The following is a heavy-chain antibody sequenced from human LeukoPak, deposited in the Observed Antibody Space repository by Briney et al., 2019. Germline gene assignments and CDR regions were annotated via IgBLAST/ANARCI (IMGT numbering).Heavy chain of an antibody. CDR3: ARDYYDSSGYQVFDY. CDR2: IYTSGST. J-gene: IGHJ4*02. CDR1: GGSISSYY. V-gene: IGHV4-4*07. D-gene: IGHD3-22*01. Sequence: TPSETLSLTCTVSGGSISSYYWSWIRQPAGKGLEWIGRIYTSGSTNYNPSLKSRVTMPVDTSKNQFSLKLSSVTAADTAVYYCARDYYDSSGYQVFDYWGQGTLVTVSS.